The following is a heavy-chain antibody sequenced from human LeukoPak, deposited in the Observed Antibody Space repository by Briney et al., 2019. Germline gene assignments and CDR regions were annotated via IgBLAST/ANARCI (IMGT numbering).Heavy chain of an antibody. Sequence: GGSLRLACAASGFTFSNYGMHWVRQAPGKGLEWVAVISYTGSNEYYPDSVKGRFTISRDNSKNTLYLQMNSLRAEDTAVYYCAKGHYDSSGYYFDYWGQGTLVTVSS. D-gene: IGHD3-22*01. J-gene: IGHJ4*02. CDR2: ISYTGSNE. CDR3: AKGHYDSSGYYFDY. CDR1: GFTFSNYG. V-gene: IGHV3-30*18.